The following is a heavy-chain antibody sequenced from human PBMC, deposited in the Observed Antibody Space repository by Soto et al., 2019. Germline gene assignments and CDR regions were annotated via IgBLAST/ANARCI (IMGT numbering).Heavy chain of an antibody. CDR1: GYTFTSYD. Sequence: ASVKVSCKASGYTFTSYDINWVRQAPGQGLEWMGWISAYTGNTNYAQKLQGRVTITTNTSTSTAYMELRSLRSDDTAVYYCAKSFFYDSSGYTTLFDYWGQGTLVTVS. V-gene: IGHV1-18*04. D-gene: IGHD3-22*01. J-gene: IGHJ4*02. CDR3: AKSFFYDSSGYTTLFDY. CDR2: ISAYTGNT.